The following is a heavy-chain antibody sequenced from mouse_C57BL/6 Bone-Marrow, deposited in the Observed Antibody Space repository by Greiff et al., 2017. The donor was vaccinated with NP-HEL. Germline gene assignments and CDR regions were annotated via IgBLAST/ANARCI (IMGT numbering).Heavy chain of an antibody. CDR1: GYSFTSYW. CDR2: IDPDDGDT. CDR3: ARGGVRMSRLSYFDY. V-gene: IGHV1-50*01. D-gene: IGHD1-1*01. Sequence: QVQLQQSGAELVKPGASVKLSCKASGYSFTSYWMQWVKQRPGQGLEWIGEIDPDDGDTNYNQKFKGKATLTADTSSSTAYMQLSSLTSEDSAVYCGARGGVRMSRLSYFDYWGRGTTLTVSS. J-gene: IGHJ2*01.